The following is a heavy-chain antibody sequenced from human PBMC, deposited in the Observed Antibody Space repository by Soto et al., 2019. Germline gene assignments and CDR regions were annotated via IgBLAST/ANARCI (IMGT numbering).Heavy chain of an antibody. CDR3: ARVSYYDSSDYADFDY. Sequence: ASVKVSCKASGYTFTAYYIHWVRQAPGQGLEWMGWINPDNGDTNYAQNFQDWVTMTRDTSISTAYMRLSRLRSDDTAVYYCARVSYYDSSDYADFDYWGKGTLVTDSS. J-gene: IGHJ4*02. V-gene: IGHV1-2*04. CDR1: GYTFTAYY. D-gene: IGHD3-22*01. CDR2: INPDNGDT.